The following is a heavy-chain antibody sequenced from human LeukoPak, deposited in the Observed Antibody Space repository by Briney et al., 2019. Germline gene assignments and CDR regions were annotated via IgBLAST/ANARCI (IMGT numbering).Heavy chain of an antibody. V-gene: IGHV4-59*01. CDR2: IYYSGST. CDR1: GGSISSYY. Sequence: SETLSLTCTVSGGSISSYYWSWIRQPPGKGLEWIGYIYYSGSTNYNPSLKSRVTISVDTSKDQFSLKLSSVTAADTAVYYCARGNFGITGRIDYWGQGTLVTVSS. CDR3: ARGNFGITGRIDY. D-gene: IGHD1-20*01. J-gene: IGHJ4*02.